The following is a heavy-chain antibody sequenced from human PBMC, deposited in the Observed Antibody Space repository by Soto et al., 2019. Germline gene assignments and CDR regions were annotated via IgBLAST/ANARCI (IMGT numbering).Heavy chain of an antibody. CDR2: IIPIFDTA. V-gene: IGHV1-69*12. Sequence: QVHLVQSGAEVKKPGCSVKVSCKASGGTFNSNAISWVRQAPGQGLEWMGGIIPIFDTANYAQKFQGRVTITADESTSTAYMELSSLRSEDTAVYYCARAPGIAGTPDYWGQGTLVTVSS. CDR3: ARAPGIAGTPDY. D-gene: IGHD6-13*01. J-gene: IGHJ4*02. CDR1: GGTFNSNA.